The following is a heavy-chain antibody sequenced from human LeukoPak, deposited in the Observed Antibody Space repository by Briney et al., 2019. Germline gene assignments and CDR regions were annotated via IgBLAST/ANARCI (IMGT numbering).Heavy chain of an antibody. CDR2: ISGGGGSTI. CDR1: GFTFSAYA. CDR3: AKMGAYDLLTGYYNPPFDY. J-gene: IGHJ4*02. Sequence: PGGSLRLSCAASGFTFSAYAMSWVRQAPGKGLEWVSVISGGGGSTISYADSVKGRFTIPRDNSKNTLYLQMNSLRAEDTAIYYCAKMGAYDLLTGYYNPPFDYWGQGTLVTVSS. V-gene: IGHV3-23*01. D-gene: IGHD3-9*01.